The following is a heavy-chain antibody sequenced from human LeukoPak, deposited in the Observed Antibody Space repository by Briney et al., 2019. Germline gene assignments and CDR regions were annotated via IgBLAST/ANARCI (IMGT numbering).Heavy chain of an antibody. CDR2: INPNSGGT. CDR1: GYTFTGYY. CDR3: ARDLESSSWYNY. V-gene: IGHV1-2*02. J-gene: IGHJ4*02. D-gene: IGHD6-13*01. Sequence: ASVKVSCKASGYTFTGYYMHWVRQAPGQGLEWMGWINPNSGGTNYAQKFQGRVTMTRDTSISTAYMELSRLRSDDTAVYYCARDLESSSWYNYWGQGTLVTVSS.